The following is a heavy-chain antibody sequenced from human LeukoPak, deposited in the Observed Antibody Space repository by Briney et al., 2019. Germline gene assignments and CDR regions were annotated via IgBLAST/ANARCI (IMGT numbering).Heavy chain of an antibody. V-gene: IGHV3-74*01. CDR1: GFTFNNHW. D-gene: IGHD1-20*01. CDR3: ARDVNWNQVDY. Sequence: GGSLRLSCAVSGFTFNNHWMHWVRQAPGKGLVWISRINTDGRTTNYADSVKGRFTISRDNARNMFYLQMNSLRAEDTAVYYCARDVNWNQVDYWGQGSLLTVSS. J-gene: IGHJ4*02. CDR2: INTDGRTT.